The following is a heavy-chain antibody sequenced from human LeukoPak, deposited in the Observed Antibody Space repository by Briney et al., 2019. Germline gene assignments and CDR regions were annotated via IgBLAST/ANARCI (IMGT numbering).Heavy chain of an antibody. Sequence: SVKVSCKASGGTFSSYAISWVRQAPGQGLEWTGRIIPILGIANYAQKFQGRVTITADKSTSTAYMELSSLRSEDTAVYYCARGLYYYDSSGYYPFGYWGQGTLVTVSS. J-gene: IGHJ4*02. V-gene: IGHV1-69*04. D-gene: IGHD3-22*01. CDR2: IIPILGIA. CDR1: GGTFSSYA. CDR3: ARGLYYYDSSGYYPFGY.